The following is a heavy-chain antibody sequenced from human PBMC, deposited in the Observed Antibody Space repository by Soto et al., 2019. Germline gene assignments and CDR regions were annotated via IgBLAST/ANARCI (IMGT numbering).Heavy chain of an antibody. D-gene: IGHD3-22*01. J-gene: IGHJ4*02. V-gene: IGHV4-59*01. CDR3: ARGHSSGYYPLDY. CDR1: GGSISSYY. CDR2: IYYSGST. Sequence: SETLSLTCTVSGGSISSYYWSWIRQPPGKVLEWIGYIYYSGSTNYNPSLKSRVTISVDTSKNQFSLKLSSVTAADTAVYYCARGHSSGYYPLDYWGQGTLVTVSS.